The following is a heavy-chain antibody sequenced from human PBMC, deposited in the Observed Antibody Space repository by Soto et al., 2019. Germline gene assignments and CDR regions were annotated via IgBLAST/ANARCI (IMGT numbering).Heavy chain of an antibody. J-gene: IGHJ6*02. CDR2: ISSSSSTI. CDR1: GFTFSSYS. CDR3: AKDPPWTVGPLAMDV. Sequence: SXAASGFTFSSYSINLVRQAPGKGLEWVSYISSSSSTIYYADSVKGRFTISRDDSKNTLYLQMNSLRVEDTAVYYCAKDPPWTVGPLAMDVWGQGTTVTVSS. D-gene: IGHD2-2*01. V-gene: IGHV3-48*01.